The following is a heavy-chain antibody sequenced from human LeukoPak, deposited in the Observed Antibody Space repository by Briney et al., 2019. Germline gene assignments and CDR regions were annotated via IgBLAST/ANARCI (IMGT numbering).Heavy chain of an antibody. CDR2: ISAYNGNT. J-gene: IGHJ3*02. V-gene: IGHV1-18*01. CDR3: ARDGSYSSSWWLGAFDI. D-gene: IGHD6-13*01. CDR1: GYPLTGHG. Sequence: ASVKVSCRACGYPLTGHGISWVRKAPGQGLEWMGWISAYNGNTKYAQKLQGRVTMTTDTYTSTAYMELRSRRADDTAVYYCARDGSYSSSWWLGAFDIWGHGTMVTVS.